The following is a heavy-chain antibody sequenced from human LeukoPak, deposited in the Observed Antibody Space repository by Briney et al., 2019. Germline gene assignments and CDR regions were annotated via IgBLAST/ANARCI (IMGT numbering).Heavy chain of an antibody. CDR1: GYTFTSYA. Sequence: ASVKVSCKASGYTFTSYAMNWVRQAPGQGLEWMGWINTNTGNPTYAQGFTGRFVFSLDTSVSTAYPQISSLKAEDTAVYYCARVESEYQLPPFQYYGMDVWGQGTTVTVSS. CDR2: INTNTGNP. V-gene: IGHV7-4-1*02. CDR3: ARVESEYQLPPFQYYGMDV. J-gene: IGHJ6*02. D-gene: IGHD2-2*01.